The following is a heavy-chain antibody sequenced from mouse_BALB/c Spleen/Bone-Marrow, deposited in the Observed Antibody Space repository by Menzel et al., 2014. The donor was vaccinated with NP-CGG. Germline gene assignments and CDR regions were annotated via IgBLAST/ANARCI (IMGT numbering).Heavy chain of an antibody. CDR2: ISSGGSYT. CDR3: ARLTPDYAMDY. V-gene: IGHV5-6*01. D-gene: IGHD1-3*01. CDR1: GFTFSNYG. J-gene: IGHJ4*01. Sequence: EVQLQESGGDLVKPGGSLKLSCAASGFTFSNYGMSWVRQTPDKRLEWVATISSGGSYTYFPDSVKGRSTISRDNAKNTLYLQMNSLKSEDAAMYYCARLTPDYAMDYWGQGTSVTVSS.